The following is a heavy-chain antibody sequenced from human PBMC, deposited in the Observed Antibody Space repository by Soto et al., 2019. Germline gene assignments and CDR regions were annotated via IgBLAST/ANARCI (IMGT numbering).Heavy chain of an antibody. J-gene: IGHJ4*02. CDR1: GYSFATYG. Sequence: GASVKVSCKASGYSFATYGFSWVRQAPGQGLECVGWISAHNGDTHYSQKFQGRVTLTTATSTNTGYMELRSLTSDDTAVYFCATEPIYYNDGSGYYPLGHWGQGTLVTVSS. V-gene: IGHV1-18*04. D-gene: IGHD3-22*01. CDR2: ISAHNGDT. CDR3: ATEPIYYNDGSGYYPLGH.